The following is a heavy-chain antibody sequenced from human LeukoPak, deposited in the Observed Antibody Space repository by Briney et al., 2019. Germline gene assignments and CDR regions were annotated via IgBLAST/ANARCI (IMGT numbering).Heavy chain of an antibody. CDR3: ARGQGEYYDSSGYPDY. D-gene: IGHD3-22*01. J-gene: IGHJ4*02. CDR2: ITSIGSTV. V-gene: IGHV3-48*03. CDR1: GFTFRSYG. Sequence: PGGSLRLSCAASGFTFRSYGMNWVRQAPGKGLDWVSYITSIGSTVYYADSVRGRFTISRDNAKNSLYLQMHSLRAEDTAVYYCARGQGEYYDSSGYPDYWGQGTLVTVSS.